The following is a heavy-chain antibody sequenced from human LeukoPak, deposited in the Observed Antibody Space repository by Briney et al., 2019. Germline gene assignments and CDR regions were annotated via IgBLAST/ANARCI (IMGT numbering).Heavy chain of an antibody. CDR1: GGTFSSYA. J-gene: IGHJ4*02. V-gene: IGHV1-69*05. CDR3: AREVGQFSGYVLTYYFDY. Sequence: SVKVSCKASGGTFSSYAISWVRQTPGQGLEWMGGIIPIFGTANYAQKFQGRVTITTDESTTTAYMELSSLRSEDTAVYYCAREVGQFSGYVLTYYFDYWGQGTLVTVSS. D-gene: IGHD5-12*01. CDR2: IIPIFGTA.